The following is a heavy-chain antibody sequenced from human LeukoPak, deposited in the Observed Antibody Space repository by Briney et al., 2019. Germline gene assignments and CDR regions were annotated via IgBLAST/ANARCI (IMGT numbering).Heavy chain of an antibody. J-gene: IGHJ4*02. Sequence: SETLSLTCTVSGGSISSGSYYWSWLRQPAGKGLEWIVRIYTSGSTNYNPSLKSRVTISVDTSKNQFSLKLSSVTAADTAVYYCARSGTFFGVDYWGQGTLVTVSS. V-gene: IGHV4-61*02. D-gene: IGHD3-10*01. CDR1: GGSISSGSYY. CDR2: IYTSGST. CDR3: ARSGTFFGVDY.